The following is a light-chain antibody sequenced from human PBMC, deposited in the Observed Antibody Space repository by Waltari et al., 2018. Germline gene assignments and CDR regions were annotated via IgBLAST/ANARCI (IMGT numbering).Light chain of an antibody. V-gene: IGLV2-14*03. Sequence: QSALTQPASVSGSPGQSITIPCTGTSSAVGGYNYVSRYQQHPGKAPKLMIYDVSDRPSGVSNRFSGSKSGNTASLTISGLQAEDEADYYCSSYTSSSTLVFGGGTKLTVL. CDR2: DVS. CDR3: SSYTSSSTLV. J-gene: IGLJ2*01. CDR1: SSAVGGYNY.